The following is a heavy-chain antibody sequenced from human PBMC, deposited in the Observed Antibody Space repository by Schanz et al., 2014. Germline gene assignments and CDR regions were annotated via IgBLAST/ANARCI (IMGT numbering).Heavy chain of an antibody. Sequence: QVQLVHSGAEVKKPGSSMKVSCKASGGTFSTYPINWLRQAPGQGLEWMGRIIPSLGLAKYEQKFQDKVTSTADTSTTTAYIELSGQRSEDTAVYYCARDRLKCGAECYSVEVFEIWGQGTLVIVSS. CDR3: ARDRLKCGAECYSVEVFEI. J-gene: IGHJ4*02. CDR1: GGTFSTYP. V-gene: IGHV1-69*04. D-gene: IGHD2-21*01. CDR2: IIPSLGLA.